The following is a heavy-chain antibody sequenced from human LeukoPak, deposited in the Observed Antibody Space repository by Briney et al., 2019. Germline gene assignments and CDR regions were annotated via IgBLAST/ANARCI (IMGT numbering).Heavy chain of an antibody. J-gene: IGHJ4*02. V-gene: IGHV4-39*01. CDR2: TYYSGST. CDR3: ARPGGDLWSGYDY. Sequence: KPSETLSLTCSVSGGSISRSSYYWTWIRQSPGRGLEWIGNTYYSGSTLYNPSLKSRVTISVDTSKNQFSLRLTSVTAADTAVYYCARPGGDLWSGYDYWGQGVLVTVSP. D-gene: IGHD3-3*01. CDR1: GGSISRSSYY.